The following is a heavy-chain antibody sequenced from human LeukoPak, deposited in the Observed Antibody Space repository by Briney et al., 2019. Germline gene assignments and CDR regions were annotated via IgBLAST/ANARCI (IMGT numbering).Heavy chain of an antibody. D-gene: IGHD6-13*01. CDR3: ARRIAADPYYFDY. Sequence: SETLSLTCTVSGGSISSSSHYWDWIRQPPGKGLEWIGSIYYSGSTYYNPSLKSRVTISADTSKKQFSLKLSSVTAADTAVYYCARRIAADPYYFDYWGQGTLVTVSS. J-gene: IGHJ4*02. CDR2: IYYSGST. V-gene: IGHV4-39*01. CDR1: GGSISSSSHY.